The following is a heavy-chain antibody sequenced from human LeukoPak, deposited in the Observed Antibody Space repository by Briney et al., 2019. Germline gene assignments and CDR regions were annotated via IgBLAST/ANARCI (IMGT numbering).Heavy chain of an antibody. D-gene: IGHD3-22*01. Sequence: SETLSLTCAVSGGSISSGGYSWSWIRQPPGKSLEWIGHIYHSGSTYYNPSLKSRVTISVDTSKNQFSLKLSSVTAADTAVYYCARGGRDYYDSSGELFDYWGQGTLVTVSS. CDR3: ARGGRDYYDSSGELFDY. V-gene: IGHV4-30-2*01. CDR2: IYHSGST. CDR1: GGSISSGGYS. J-gene: IGHJ4*02.